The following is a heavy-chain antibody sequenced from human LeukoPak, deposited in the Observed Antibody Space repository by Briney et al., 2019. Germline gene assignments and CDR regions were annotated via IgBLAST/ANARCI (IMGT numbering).Heavy chain of an antibody. D-gene: IGHD2-15*01. CDR3: ARDRGPDCSGGSCWDY. V-gene: IGHV4-59*01. CDR1: GGSISSYY. J-gene: IGHJ4*02. Sequence: SETLSHTCTVSGGSISSYYWSWIRQPPGKGLEWIGFIYSSGGTNYNPSLKSRVTISVDMSTNQFSLQLSSVTAEDTALYYCARDRGPDCSGGSCWDYWGQGTLVTVSS. CDR2: IYSSGGT.